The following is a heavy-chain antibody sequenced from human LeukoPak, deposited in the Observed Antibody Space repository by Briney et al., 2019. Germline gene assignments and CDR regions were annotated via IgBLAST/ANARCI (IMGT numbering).Heavy chain of an antibody. CDR1: GYTFTSYG. Sequence: GASVKVSCKASGYTFTSYGISWVRQAPGQGLEWMGWISAYNGNTNYAQKLQGRVTMTTDTYTSTAYMELRSLRSDDTAVYYCARAGEYYYDSSGYYYALDYWGQGTLVTVSS. CDR3: ARAGEYYYDSSGYYYALDY. CDR2: ISAYNGNT. J-gene: IGHJ4*02. V-gene: IGHV1-18*01. D-gene: IGHD3-22*01.